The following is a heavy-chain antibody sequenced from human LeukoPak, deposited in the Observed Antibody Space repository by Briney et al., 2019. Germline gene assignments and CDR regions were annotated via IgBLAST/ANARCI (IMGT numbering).Heavy chain of an antibody. CDR2: IRSKANNYAT. CDR1: GFTFSGSA. D-gene: IGHD3-9*01. J-gene: IGHJ4*02. CDR3: RYYDILTGSYQPDY. Sequence: GGSLRLSCAASGFTFSGSAMHWVRQASGKGLGWVGRIRSKANNYATAYAASVKGRFTISRDDSKNTAYLQMNSLKTEDTAVYYCRYYDILTGSYQPDYWGQGTLVTVSS. V-gene: IGHV3-73*01.